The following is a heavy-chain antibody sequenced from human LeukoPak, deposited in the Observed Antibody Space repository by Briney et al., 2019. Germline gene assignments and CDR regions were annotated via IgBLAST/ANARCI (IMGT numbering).Heavy chain of an antibody. Sequence: GGSLRLSCAASGFTFNTYGMHWVRQAPGRGLEWVAAIAYDGSSKYYADSVKGRFTISRDNSKNTLYLQMNSLRAEDTAVYYCAKGTRRFLEEGNPFDYWGQGTLVTVSS. D-gene: IGHD3-3*01. CDR1: GFTFNTYG. CDR2: IAYDGSSK. CDR3: AKGTRRFLEEGNPFDY. J-gene: IGHJ4*02. V-gene: IGHV3-30*18.